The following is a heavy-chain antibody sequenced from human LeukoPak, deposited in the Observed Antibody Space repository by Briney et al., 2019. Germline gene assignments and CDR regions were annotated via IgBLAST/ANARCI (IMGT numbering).Heavy chain of an antibody. Sequence: GGSLRLSCAASGFTFSYYWMTWVRQAPGKGLEWVANLRPDGRDKYYADSVKGRFTISRDNAKNSLYLQMNGLRADDTAVYYCARDAYDDASESWGQGTLVTVSS. CDR3: ARDAYDDASES. V-gene: IGHV3-7*01. CDR1: GFTFSYYW. D-gene: IGHD3-3*01. CDR2: LRPDGRDK. J-gene: IGHJ5*02.